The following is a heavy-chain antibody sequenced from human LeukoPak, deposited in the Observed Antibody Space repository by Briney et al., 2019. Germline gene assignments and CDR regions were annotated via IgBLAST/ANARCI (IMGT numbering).Heavy chain of an antibody. D-gene: IGHD3-22*01. CDR3: ARDSRGTDPWYFDV. Sequence: SETLSLTCTVSGFVSGESISTYSWSWFRQPAGKGLEWLGRISPSGSTNYNPSLKSRVTISEDKSRNQVSLKLNSVTAADTAVYYCARDSRGTDPWYFDVWGHGTLVTVSS. CDR1: GESISTYS. V-gene: IGHV4-4*07. CDR2: ISPSGST. J-gene: IGHJ2*01.